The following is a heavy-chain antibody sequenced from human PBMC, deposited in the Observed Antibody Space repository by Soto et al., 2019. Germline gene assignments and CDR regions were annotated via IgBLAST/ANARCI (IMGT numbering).Heavy chain of an antibody. Sequence: SVKVSCKASGGTFSSYAISWVRQVPGQGLEWMGGIIPIFGTANYAQKFQGRVTITADESTSTAYMELSSLRSEDTAVYYCARVTYYYDTGGMDVWGQGTTVTVSS. CDR1: GGTFSSYA. V-gene: IGHV1-69*13. CDR2: IIPIFGTA. J-gene: IGHJ6*02. D-gene: IGHD3-22*01. CDR3: ARVTYYYDTGGMDV.